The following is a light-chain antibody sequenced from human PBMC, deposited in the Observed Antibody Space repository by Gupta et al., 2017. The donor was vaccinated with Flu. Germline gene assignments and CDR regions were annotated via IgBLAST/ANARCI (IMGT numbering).Light chain of an antibody. CDR2: AAS. Sequence: SSLSASVGDRVTFSCRASQSVATYLHWYRQRPGEAPELLVYAASTLRSGLPSRFTGSGSGTDFTLTISSLQPEDFATYYCQQTYTAPSVTFGQGTRLRIK. CDR1: QSVATY. CDR3: QQTYTAPSVT. V-gene: IGKV1-39*01. J-gene: IGKJ5*01.